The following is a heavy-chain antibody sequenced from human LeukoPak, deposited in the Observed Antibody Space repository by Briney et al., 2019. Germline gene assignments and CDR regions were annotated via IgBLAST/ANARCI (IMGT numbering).Heavy chain of an antibody. CDR2: ITASGTAM. CDR3: ASSGSYRFDY. CDR1: GFTFSDYY. Sequence: GGSLRLSCAASGFTFSDYYMTWVRQAPGKGLEWVSHITASGTAMFYADSVKGRFTISRDNAKNSLYLQMNSLRDEDTAVYYCASSGSYRFDYWGQGTLVTVSS. V-gene: IGHV3-11*04. D-gene: IGHD1-26*01. J-gene: IGHJ4*02.